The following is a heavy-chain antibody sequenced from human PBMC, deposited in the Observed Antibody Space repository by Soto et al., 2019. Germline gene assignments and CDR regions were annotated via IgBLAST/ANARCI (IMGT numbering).Heavy chain of an antibody. V-gene: IGHV4-30-2*01. CDR3: ARGNDFWSGLIDY. CDR2: IYHSGST. CDR1: GGSISSGGYS. Sequence: SETLSLTCAVSGGSISSGGYSWSWIRQPPGKGLEWIGYIYHSGSTYYNPSLKSRVTISVDRSKNQFSLKLSSVTAADTAVYYCARGNDFWSGLIDYWGQGTLVTVSS. D-gene: IGHD3-3*01. J-gene: IGHJ4*02.